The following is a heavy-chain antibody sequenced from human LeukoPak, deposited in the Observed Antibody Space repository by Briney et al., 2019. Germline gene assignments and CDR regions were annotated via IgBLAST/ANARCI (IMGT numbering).Heavy chain of an antibody. CDR1: GYTFTGYY. J-gene: IGHJ4*02. CDR2: VNPNSGDT. Sequence: ASVKVSCKASGYTFTGYYLHWVRQAPGQGLEWMGCVNPNSGDTNYAQKFQGSVTMTRDTSISTVYMELSRLRSDDTAVYYCATSTVMGDFDYWGQGTLVTVSS. CDR3: ATSTVMGDFDY. V-gene: IGHV1-2*02. D-gene: IGHD4-17*01.